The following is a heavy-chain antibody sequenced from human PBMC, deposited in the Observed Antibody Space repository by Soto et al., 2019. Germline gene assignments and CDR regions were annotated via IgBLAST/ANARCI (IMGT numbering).Heavy chain of an antibody. V-gene: IGHV7-4-1*01. Sequence: QVQLVQSGSELKKPGASVKVSCKASGYTFTSYARNWVRQAPGQGLEWMGWINTNTGNPTYAQGFTGRFVFSLDTPVSPAYLQICRLKAEDTAVYYCAQTGVVTNDAFDIRGQGTMVTVSS. CDR1: GYTFTSYA. D-gene: IGHD3-3*01. CDR2: INTNTGNP. CDR3: AQTGVVTNDAFDI. J-gene: IGHJ3*02.